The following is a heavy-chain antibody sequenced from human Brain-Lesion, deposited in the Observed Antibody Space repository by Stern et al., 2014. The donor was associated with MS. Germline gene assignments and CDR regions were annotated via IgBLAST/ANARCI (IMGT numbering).Heavy chain of an antibody. Sequence: QDQLVQSGAEVKKPGASVKVSCKVSGYTLTELSMHWVRQAPRKGLEWMGGFDPEDGETIYAQKCQGRVTMTEDTSTDTAYMELSSLRSEDTAVYYCATLSPGAGGSYYRHFDYWGQGTLVTVSS. CDR2: FDPEDGET. J-gene: IGHJ4*02. CDR1: GYTLTELS. V-gene: IGHV1-24*01. CDR3: ATLSPGAGGSYYRHFDY. D-gene: IGHD1-26*01.